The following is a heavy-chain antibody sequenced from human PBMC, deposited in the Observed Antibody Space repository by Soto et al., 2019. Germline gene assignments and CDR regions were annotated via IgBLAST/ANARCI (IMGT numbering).Heavy chain of an antibody. CDR3: ASYNWNDAVFDY. J-gene: IGHJ4*02. D-gene: IGHD1-20*01. V-gene: IGHV4-59*01. CDR1: GGSISDSP. Sequence: SETLSLTCTVSGGSISDSPWSWIRQPPGEGLEWIAWLYSSGTTNYNPSLKSRVTISVDTSKNHFSLKLSSVTAADTAIYYCASYNWNDAVFDYWGQGALVTVSS. CDR2: LYSSGTT.